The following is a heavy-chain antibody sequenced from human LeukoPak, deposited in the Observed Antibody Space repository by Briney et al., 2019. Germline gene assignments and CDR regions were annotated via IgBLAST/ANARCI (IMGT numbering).Heavy chain of an antibody. CDR3: ARDTASRLATYYYGSGSLD. D-gene: IGHD3-10*01. J-gene: IGHJ4*02. CDR1: GFTFSTYA. V-gene: IGHV3-21*01. Sequence: GGSLRLSCAASGFTFSTYAMNWIRQAPGKGLEWVSSISSTGTYIYYGDLVEGRFTISRDNAKNSLYLQMNSLRAEDTAVYYCARDTASRLATYYYGSGSLDWGQGTLVTVSS. CDR2: ISSTGTYI.